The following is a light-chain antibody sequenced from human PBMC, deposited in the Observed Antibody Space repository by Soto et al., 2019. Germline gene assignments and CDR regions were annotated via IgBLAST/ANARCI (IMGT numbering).Light chain of an antibody. CDR1: SSDVGGYNS. Sequence: QSALTQPASVSGSPGQSITISCTGTSSDVGGYNSVSWYQQRPDKAPKLMIFDVSNRPSGVSNRFSGSKSGNTASLTISGLQAEDEADYYCNSYTSSSTLVLFGGGTKLTVL. CDR3: NSYTSSSTLVL. CDR2: DVS. V-gene: IGLV2-14*01. J-gene: IGLJ2*01.